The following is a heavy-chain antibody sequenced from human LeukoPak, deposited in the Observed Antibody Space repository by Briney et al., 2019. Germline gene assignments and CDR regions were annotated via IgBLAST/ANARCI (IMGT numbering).Heavy chain of an antibody. Sequence: GGSLRLSCAASGFTFSSYIINWVRLAPGKGLEWVSSISSSSIYIYYVDSVKGRFTISRDNAKNSLYLQMNSLRAEDTAVYYCARDRGGSFGYWGQGTLVTVSS. CDR1: GFTFSSYI. J-gene: IGHJ4*02. CDR2: ISSSSIYI. CDR3: ARDRGGSFGY. D-gene: IGHD1-26*01. V-gene: IGHV3-21*01.